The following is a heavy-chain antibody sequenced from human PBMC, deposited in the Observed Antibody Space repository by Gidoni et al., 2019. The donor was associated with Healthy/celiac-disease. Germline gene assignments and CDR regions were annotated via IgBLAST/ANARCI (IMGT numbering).Heavy chain of an antibody. Sequence: SEGSGFTFRSYWMSWVGQARGKGLEWVANIKQDGSEKYYVDSVKGRFTISRDNAKNSLYLQMNSLRAEDTAVYYCVLGLDYWGQGTLVTVSS. CDR3: VLGLDY. CDR2: IKQDGSEK. J-gene: IGHJ4*02. CDR1: GFTFRSYW. V-gene: IGHV3-7*01. D-gene: IGHD3-16*01.